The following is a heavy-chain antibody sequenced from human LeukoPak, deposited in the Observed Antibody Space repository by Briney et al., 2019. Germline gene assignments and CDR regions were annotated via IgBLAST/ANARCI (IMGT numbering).Heavy chain of an antibody. V-gene: IGHV4-61*02. Sequence: PSETLSLTCTVSGGSISSGSYYWSWIRQPAGKGLEWIGRIYTSGSTNYNPSLKSRVTISVDTSKNQFSLKLSSVTAADTAVYYCAREGSGWEGNWFDPWGQGTLVAVSS. CDR3: AREGSGWEGNWFDP. CDR2: IYTSGST. CDR1: GGSISSGSYY. D-gene: IGHD6-19*01. J-gene: IGHJ5*02.